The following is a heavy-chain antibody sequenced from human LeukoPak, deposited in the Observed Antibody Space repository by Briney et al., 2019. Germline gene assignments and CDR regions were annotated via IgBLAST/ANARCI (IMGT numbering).Heavy chain of an antibody. CDR2: IKSISYGGTI. D-gene: IGHD1-7*01. CDR3: TRTWPGNTCFNF. Sequence: GGSLRLSCATSGSNFNDAWMNWVRQTPGKGLEWLGRIKSISYGGTIDYAVPVKGRFTISRDDSKNTLYLQMDSLETEDTAIYYCTRTWPGNTCFNFWGQGTLVTVSS. CDR1: GSNFNDAW. J-gene: IGHJ4*02. V-gene: IGHV3-15*01.